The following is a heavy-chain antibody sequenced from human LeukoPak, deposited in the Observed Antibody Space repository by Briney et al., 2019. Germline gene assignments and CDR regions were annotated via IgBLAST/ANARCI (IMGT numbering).Heavy chain of an antibody. D-gene: IGHD6-13*01. V-gene: IGHV3-48*04. Sequence: PGGSLRLSCAASGFTFSRYSMNWVRQAPGKGLEWVSYISSSSSTIYYADSVKGRFTISRDSAKNSLYLQMNSLRAEDTAVYYCARDRPPYSSSWPLGGPWGQGTLVTVSS. CDR3: ARDRPPYSSSWPLGGP. J-gene: IGHJ5*02. CDR1: GFTFSRYS. CDR2: ISSSSSTI.